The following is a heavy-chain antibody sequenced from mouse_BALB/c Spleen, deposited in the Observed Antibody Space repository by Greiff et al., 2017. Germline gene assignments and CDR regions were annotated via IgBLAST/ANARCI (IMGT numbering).Heavy chain of an antibody. CDR3: ARDKGHYGNYDY. CDR1: GFTFTDYY. CDR2: IRNKANGYTT. Sequence: EVKLVESGGGLVQPGGSLRLSCATSGFTFTDYYMSWVRQPPGKALEWLGFIRNKANGYTTEYSASVKGRFTISRDNSQSILYLQMYTLRAEDSATYYCARDKGHYGNYDYWGQGTTLTVSS. D-gene: IGHD2-1*01. V-gene: IGHV7-3*02. J-gene: IGHJ2*01.